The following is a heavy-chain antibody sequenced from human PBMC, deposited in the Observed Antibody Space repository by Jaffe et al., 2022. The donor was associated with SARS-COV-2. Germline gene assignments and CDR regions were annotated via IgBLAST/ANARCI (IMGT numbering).Heavy chain of an antibody. Sequence: QVQLVESGGGVVQPGRSLRLSCAASGFTFSSYGMHWVRQAPGKGLEWVAVISYDGSNKYYADSVKGRFTISRDNSKNTLYLQMNSLRAEDTAVYYCARLEWLYHDYWGQGTLVTVSS. J-gene: IGHJ4*02. V-gene: IGHV3-30*03. CDR3: ARLEWLYHDY. CDR1: GFTFSSYG. D-gene: IGHD3-3*01. CDR2: ISYDGSNK.